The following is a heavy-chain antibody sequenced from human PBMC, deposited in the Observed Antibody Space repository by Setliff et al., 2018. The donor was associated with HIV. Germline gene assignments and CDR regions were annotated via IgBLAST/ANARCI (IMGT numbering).Heavy chain of an antibody. V-gene: IGHV3-74*01. Sequence: PGGSLRLSCAASGFTFNNFWMHWIRQTPGKGLEWVSRIDTDEITTNYADSVMGRFTVSRDNAKSRVYLQMNRLRVEDTGVYYCVRDAGRWGSYYYFRYMDVWGKGTTVTVSS. CDR3: VRDAGRWGSYYYFRYMDV. CDR1: GFTFNNFW. J-gene: IGHJ6*03. CDR2: IDTDEITT. D-gene: IGHD3-16*01.